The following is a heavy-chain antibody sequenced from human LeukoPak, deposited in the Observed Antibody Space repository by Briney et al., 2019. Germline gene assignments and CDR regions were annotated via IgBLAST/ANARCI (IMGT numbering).Heavy chain of an antibody. J-gene: IGHJ4*02. V-gene: IGHV4-38-2*01. CDR3: ARRNSNKNCSGGSCYHRVFDY. Sequence: SETLSLTCAVSGYSISSGYYWGWIRQPPGKGLEWIGSIYHSGSTNYNPSLKSRVTISVDTSKNQFSLKLSSVTAADTAVYYCARRNSNKNCSGGSCYHRVFDYWGQGTLVTVSS. D-gene: IGHD2-15*01. CDR1: GYSISSGYY. CDR2: IYHSGST.